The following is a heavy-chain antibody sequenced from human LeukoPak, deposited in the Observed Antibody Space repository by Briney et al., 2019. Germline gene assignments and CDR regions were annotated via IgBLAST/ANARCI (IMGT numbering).Heavy chain of an antibody. V-gene: IGHV6-1*01. Sequence: SQTLSLTCAISGDSVSSSGVAWNWIRQSPSRGLEWLGRTDSRSQWYSEYAVSVKSRITINPDTSKNQFSLKLSSVTAADTAVYYCARDSHPSSGWYRVGWFDPWGQGTLVTVSS. J-gene: IGHJ5*02. CDR1: GDSVSSSGVA. CDR3: ARDSHPSSGWYRVGWFDP. D-gene: IGHD6-19*01. CDR2: TDSRSQWYS.